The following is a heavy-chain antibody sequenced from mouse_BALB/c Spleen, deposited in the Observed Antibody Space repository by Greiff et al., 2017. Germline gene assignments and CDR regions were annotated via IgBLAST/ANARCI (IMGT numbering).Heavy chain of an antibody. V-gene: IGHV2-9*02. CDR1: GFSLTSYG. Sequence: VKLMESGPGLVAPSQSLSITCTVSGFSLTSYGVHWVRQPPGKGLEWLGVIWAGGSKNYNSALMSRLSISKDNSKSQVFLKMNSLQTDDTAMYYCDRERYDGAMDYWGQGTSVTVSS. D-gene: IGHD2-14*01. CDR2: IWAGGSK. CDR3: DRERYDGAMDY. J-gene: IGHJ4*01.